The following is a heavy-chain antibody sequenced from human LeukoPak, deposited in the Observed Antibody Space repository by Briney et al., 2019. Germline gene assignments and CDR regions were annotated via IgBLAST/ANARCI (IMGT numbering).Heavy chain of an antibody. J-gene: IGHJ4*02. V-gene: IGHV3-33*06. D-gene: IGHD2-15*01. CDR2: IWYDGSNK. Sequence: GGSLRLSCAASGFTFSSYGVHWVRQAPGKGLEWVAVIWYDGSNKYYSVSVKGRFTISRDNSKNTLYLQMNSLRAEDTAVYYCAKADCSGGSCYYSDYWGQGTLVTVSS. CDR1: GFTFSSYG. CDR3: AKADCSGGSCYYSDY.